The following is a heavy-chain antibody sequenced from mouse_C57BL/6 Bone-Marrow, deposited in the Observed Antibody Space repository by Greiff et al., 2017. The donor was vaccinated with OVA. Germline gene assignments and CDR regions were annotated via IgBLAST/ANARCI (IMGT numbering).Heavy chain of an antibody. CDR1: GYSITSGYY. CDR3: ARDRLRSFYFDY. D-gene: IGHD1-1*01. Sequence: ESGPGLVKPSQSLSLTCSVTGYSITSGYYWNWIRQFPGNKLEWMGYISYDGSNNYNPSLKNRISITRDTSKNQFFLKLNSVTTEDTATYYCARDRLRSFYFDYWGQGTTLTVSS. CDR2: ISYDGSN. J-gene: IGHJ2*01. V-gene: IGHV3-6*01.